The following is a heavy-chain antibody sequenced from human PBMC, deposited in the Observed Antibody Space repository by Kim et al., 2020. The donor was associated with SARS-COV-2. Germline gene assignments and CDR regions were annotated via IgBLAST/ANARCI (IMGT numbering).Heavy chain of an antibody. CDR2: IVVGSGNT. CDR1: GFTFTSSA. Sequence: SVKVSCKASGFTFTSSAVQWVRQARGQRLEWIGWIVVGSGNTNYAQKFQERVTITRDMSTSTAYMELSSLRSEDTAVYYCAAGIGETGLMGFYYYGMDVWGQGTTVTVSS. D-gene: IGHD1-1*01. V-gene: IGHV1-58*01. J-gene: IGHJ6*02. CDR3: AAGIGETGLMGFYYYGMDV.